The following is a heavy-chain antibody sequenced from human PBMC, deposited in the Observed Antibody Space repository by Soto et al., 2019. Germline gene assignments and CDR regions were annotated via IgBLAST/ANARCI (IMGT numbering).Heavy chain of an antibody. D-gene: IGHD6-19*01. V-gene: IGHV4-59*01. CDR2: VSFSGST. J-gene: IGHJ4*02. CDR1: GGSITRYY. Sequence: QGHLQESGPGLVKPSETLSLTCTVSGGSITRYYWNWIRQPPGKGLEWLGYVSFSGSTHYNPSLNTRLTISVATSKKQFSLKLSSVTAADTAVSCCARQEAVPGTPFDSWCQGTRVSVSS. CDR3: ARQEAVPGTPFDS.